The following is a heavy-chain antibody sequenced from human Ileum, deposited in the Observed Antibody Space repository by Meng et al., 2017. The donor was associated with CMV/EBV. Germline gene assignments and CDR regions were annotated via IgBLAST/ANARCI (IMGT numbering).Heavy chain of an antibody. CDR1: GFTFSSYW. J-gene: IGHJ4*02. D-gene: IGHD1-26*01. V-gene: IGHV3-74*01. CDR3: VGLNEVGRG. Sequence: LSCAASGFTFSSYWMHWVRQAPGRGLVWVSRINADGSSTTYADSVKGRFTISRDNAKNTLYLQMNSLRAEDTAVYYCVGLNEVGRGWGQGTLVTVSS. CDR2: INADGSST.